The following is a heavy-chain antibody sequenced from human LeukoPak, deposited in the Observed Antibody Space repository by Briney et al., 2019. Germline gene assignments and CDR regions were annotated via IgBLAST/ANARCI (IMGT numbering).Heavy chain of an antibody. J-gene: IGHJ4*02. V-gene: IGHV3-21*01. D-gene: IGHD3-9*01. CDR3: ARDLTNYDILTGYYPGGFFDY. CDR1: GFTFSSYA. CDR2: ISSSSSYI. Sequence: PGGSLRLSCAASGFTFSSYAMSWVRQAPGKGLEWVSSISSSSSYIYYADSVKGRFTISRDNAKNLLYLQMNSLRAEDTAVYYCARDLTNYDILTGYYPGGFFDYWGQGTLVTVSS.